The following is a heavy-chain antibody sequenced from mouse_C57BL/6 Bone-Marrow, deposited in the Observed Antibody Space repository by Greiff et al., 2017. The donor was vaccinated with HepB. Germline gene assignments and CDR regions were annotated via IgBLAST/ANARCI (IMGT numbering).Heavy chain of an antibody. V-gene: IGHV1-50*01. J-gene: IGHJ4*01. D-gene: IGHD2-4*01. CDR3: ARGITTYYYAMDY. Sequence: QVQLKQSGAELVKPGASVKLSCKASGYTFTSYWMQWVKQRPGQGLEWIGEIDPSDSYTNYNQKFKGKATLTVDTSSSTAYMQLSSLTSEDSAVYYCARGITTYYYAMDYWGQGTSVTVSS. CDR2: IDPSDSYT. CDR1: GYTFTSYW.